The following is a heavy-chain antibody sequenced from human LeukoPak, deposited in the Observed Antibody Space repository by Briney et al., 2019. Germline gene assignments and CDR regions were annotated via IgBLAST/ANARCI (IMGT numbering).Heavy chain of an antibody. V-gene: IGHV6-1*01. CDR1: GDSVSSNSVA. CDR2: TYYRSKWFN. D-gene: IGHD6-19*01. CDR3: ARDWYSSGWYRFDY. Sequence: SQTLSLTCAISGDSVSSNSVAWNWNRPSPSRGLDSLGRTYYRSKWFNDYAVSVISRITINPDTSKNQFSLQLNSVTPEDTAVYYCARDWYSSGWYRFDYWGQGTLVTVSS. J-gene: IGHJ4*02.